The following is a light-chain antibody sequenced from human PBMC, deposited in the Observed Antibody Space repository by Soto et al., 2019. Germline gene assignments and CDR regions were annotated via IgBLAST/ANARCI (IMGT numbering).Light chain of an antibody. CDR1: PTISSW. CDR2: KAS. J-gene: IGKJ1*01. V-gene: IGKV1-5*03. Sequence: DIQMTQSPSPLSGSVGDRVTITCRASPTISSWLAWYQQKPGKAPKLLIYKASTLKSGVPSRFSGSGSGTEFTLTISSLQPDDFATYYCQHYNSYSEAFGQGTKVDIK. CDR3: QHYNSYSEA.